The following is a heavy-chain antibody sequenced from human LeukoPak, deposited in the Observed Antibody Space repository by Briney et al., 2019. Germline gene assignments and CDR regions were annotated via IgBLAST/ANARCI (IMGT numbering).Heavy chain of an antibody. Sequence: GGSLRLSCAASGFTFSNSAMSWVRQAPGKGLEWVSTLSGSGITTYYADSVKGRFTISRDNAKNSLYLQMNSLRAEDTAVYYCARDSMVRGVIIKADYWGQGTLVTVSS. CDR1: GFTFSNSA. CDR2: LSGSGITT. V-gene: IGHV3-23*01. CDR3: ARDSMVRGVIIKADY. D-gene: IGHD3-10*01. J-gene: IGHJ4*02.